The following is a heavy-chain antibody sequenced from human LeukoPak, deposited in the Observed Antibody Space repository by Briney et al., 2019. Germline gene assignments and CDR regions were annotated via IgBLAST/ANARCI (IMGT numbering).Heavy chain of an antibody. J-gene: IGHJ4*02. Sequence: SETLSLTCTVSGGSIITYYWTWIRQPPGKGLEWIGYVYYTGSTDYNPSLKSRLNISVDTSKNQFSLKLSSVTAADTAVYFCARQRKSPDVLRFDYWGQGVQVTVSS. CDR3: ARQRKSPDVLRFDY. CDR2: VYYTGST. V-gene: IGHV4-59*08. D-gene: IGHD2-8*01. CDR1: GGSIITYY.